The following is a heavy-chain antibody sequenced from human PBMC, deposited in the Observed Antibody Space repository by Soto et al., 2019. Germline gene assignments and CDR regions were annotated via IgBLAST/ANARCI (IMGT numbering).Heavy chain of an antibody. CDR1: GYTFTSYA. D-gene: IGHD3-3*01. CDR3: ARDKIRNYYYYYMDV. CDR2: INAGNGNT. J-gene: IGHJ6*03. Sequence: QVQLVQSGAEVKKPGASVKVSCKASGYTFTSYAMHWVRQAPGQRLEWMGWINAGNGNTKYSQKFQGRVTITRDTSESTAYMELSSLRSEDTAVYYCARDKIRNYYYYYMDVWGKGTTVTVSS. V-gene: IGHV1-3*01.